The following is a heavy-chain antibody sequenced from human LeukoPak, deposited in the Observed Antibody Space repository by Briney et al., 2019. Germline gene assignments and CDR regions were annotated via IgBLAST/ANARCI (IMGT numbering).Heavy chain of an antibody. J-gene: IGHJ4*02. CDR2: IRYDGSNK. Sequence: GGSLRLSCAGSGFTFSSYGMHWVRQAPGKGLEWVAFIRYDGSNKYYADSVKGRFTVSRDNSKNTLYLQMNSLRAEDTAVYYCAKAHFNYFDYWGQGTLVTVSS. V-gene: IGHV3-30*02. CDR1: GFTFSSYG. CDR3: AKAHFNYFDY. D-gene: IGHD3-3*02.